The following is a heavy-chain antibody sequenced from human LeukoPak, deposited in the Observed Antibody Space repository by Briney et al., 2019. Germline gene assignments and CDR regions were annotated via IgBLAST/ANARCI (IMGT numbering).Heavy chain of an antibody. CDR3: ARRNKFSSGWFVIDY. J-gene: IGHJ4*02. Sequence: PSETLSLTCTVSGGSISSYYWSWIRQPPGKGLEWIGYIYYSGSTNYNPSPKSRVTISVDTSKNQFSLKLSSVTAADTAVYYCARRNKFSSGWFVIDYWGQGTLVTVSS. D-gene: IGHD6-19*01. CDR1: GGSISSYY. CDR2: IYYSGST. V-gene: IGHV4-59*01.